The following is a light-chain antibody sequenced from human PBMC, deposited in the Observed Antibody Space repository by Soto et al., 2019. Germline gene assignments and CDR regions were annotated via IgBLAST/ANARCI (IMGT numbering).Light chain of an antibody. V-gene: IGKV1-6*01. CDR3: QQLNTYPVT. Sequence: AVQLTQSPSSLSASVGDIVTITFRASQGIRTDLGWYQQSPGKAPKVLIVGASTLQSGVPSRFSGSGSGTDFTLTISGLQREDFATYYCQQLNTYPVTFGGGTKVDIK. CDR2: GAS. CDR1: QGIRTD. J-gene: IGKJ4*01.